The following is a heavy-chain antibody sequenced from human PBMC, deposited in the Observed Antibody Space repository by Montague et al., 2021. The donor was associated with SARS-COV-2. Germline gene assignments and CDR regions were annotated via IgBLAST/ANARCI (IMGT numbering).Heavy chain of an antibody. Sequence: TLSLTCTFSGFSLSTSGMCMTWIRQPPGKALEWLARIDWGGDKYYSTSLKSRLTISKDTSKNLVVLTMTNMDPVDTATYYCARGPSDTYYYNGMDVWGRGTTVTVSS. CDR2: IDWGGDK. CDR3: ARGPSDTYYYNGMDV. CDR1: GFSLSTSGMC. J-gene: IGHJ6*02. V-gene: IGHV2-70*11.